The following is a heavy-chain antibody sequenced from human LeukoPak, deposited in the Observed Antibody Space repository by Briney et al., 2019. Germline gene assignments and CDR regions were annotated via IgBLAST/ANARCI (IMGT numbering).Heavy chain of an antibody. D-gene: IGHD5-18*01. CDR1: GGTFSSYA. CDR3: ARDSELCFDY. CDR2: INPNSGGT. Sequence: GSSVKVSCKASGGTFSSYAISWVRQAPRQGLEWMGWINPNSGGTNYAQKFQGRVTMTRDTSISTAYMELSRLRSDDTAVYYCARDSELCFDYWGQGTLVTVSS. V-gene: IGHV1-2*02. J-gene: IGHJ4*02.